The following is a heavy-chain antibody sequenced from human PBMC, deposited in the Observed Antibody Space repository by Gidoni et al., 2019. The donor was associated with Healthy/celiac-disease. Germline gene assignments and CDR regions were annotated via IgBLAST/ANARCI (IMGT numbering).Heavy chain of an antibody. J-gene: IGHJ4*02. Sequence: EVQLVESGRGLVQPGGSLKLSCAASGFPFRGSPMHWVRQASGKGLEWVGRIRSKANSYATAYAASVKGRFTISRDDSKNTAYLQMNSLKTEDTAVYYCTGSSSGYDSSGYDYRDYWGQGTLVTVSS. D-gene: IGHD3-22*01. CDR2: IRSKANSYAT. CDR1: GFPFRGSP. CDR3: TGSSSGYDSSGYDYRDY. V-gene: IGHV3-73*02.